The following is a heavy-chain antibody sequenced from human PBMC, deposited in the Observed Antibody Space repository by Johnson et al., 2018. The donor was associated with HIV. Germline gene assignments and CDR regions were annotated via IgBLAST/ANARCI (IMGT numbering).Heavy chain of an antibody. V-gene: IGHV3-30*04. CDR3: ARDDLAFDI. J-gene: IGHJ3*02. CDR1: GFTFSSHA. D-gene: IGHD3/OR15-3a*01. Sequence: QVQLVESGGGVVQPGKSLRLSCAASGFTFSSHAMHWVRQAPGKGLEWVAFISYDGSKRYYADSVKGRFTISRDNAKNTLYMQMNSLRVDDTAVYYCARDDLAFDIWGQGTMVTVSS. CDR2: ISYDGSKR.